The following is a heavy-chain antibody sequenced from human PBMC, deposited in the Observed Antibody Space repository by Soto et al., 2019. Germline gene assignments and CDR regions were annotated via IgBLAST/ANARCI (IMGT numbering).Heavy chain of an antibody. J-gene: IGHJ2*01. CDR1: GCTFSSYW. D-gene: IGHD2-21*02. V-gene: IGHV3-7*05. CDR3: ARALAYCGGDCLDWYFDP. Sequence: EVQLVESGGGLVQPGGCLRLSCAASGCTFSSYWMSWVRQAPGKGLEWVANIKQDGSEKYYVDSVKGRFTISRDNAKNSLYLQMNSLRAEDTAVYYCARALAYCGGDCLDWYFDPWGPGTLVTVSS. CDR2: IKQDGSEK.